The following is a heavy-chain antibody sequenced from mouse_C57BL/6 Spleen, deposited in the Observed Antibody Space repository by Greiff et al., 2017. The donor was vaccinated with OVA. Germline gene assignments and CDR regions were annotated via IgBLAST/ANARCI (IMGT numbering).Heavy chain of an antibody. D-gene: IGHD2-5*01. J-gene: IGHJ2*01. Sequence: VKLQESGAELVKPGASVKMSCKASGYTFTTYPIEWMKQNHGKSLEWIGNFHPYNDDTKYNEKFKGKATLTVEKSSSTVYLELSRLTSDDSAVYYCARRSNYEGYFDYWGQGTTLTVSS. CDR3: ARRSNYEGYFDY. V-gene: IGHV1-47*01. CDR1: GYTFTTYP. CDR2: FHPYNDDT.